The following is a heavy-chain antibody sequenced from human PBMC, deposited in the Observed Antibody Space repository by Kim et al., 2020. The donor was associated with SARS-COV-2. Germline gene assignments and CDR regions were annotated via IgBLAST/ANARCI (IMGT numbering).Heavy chain of an antibody. J-gene: IGHJ5*02. V-gene: IGHV3-21*01. CDR3: ARGSYGSGSHQDNWFDP. D-gene: IGHD3-10*01. Sequence: VKGRFTSSRDNAKNSLYLQRNSLRAEDTAVYYCARGSYGSGSHQDNWFDPWGQGTLVTVSS.